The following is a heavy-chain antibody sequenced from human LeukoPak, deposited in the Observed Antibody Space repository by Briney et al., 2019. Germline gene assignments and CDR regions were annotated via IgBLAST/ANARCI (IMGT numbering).Heavy chain of an antibody. CDR1: GGSFSGYY. D-gene: IGHD6-13*01. CDR3: ARVDGSWYGH. Sequence: SETLSLTCAVYGGSFSGYYWSWTRQPPGKGLEWIGEINHSGSTNYNPSLKSRVTISVDTSKNQFSLKLSSVTAADTAVYYCARVDGSWYGHWGQGTLVTVSS. V-gene: IGHV4-34*01. CDR2: INHSGST. J-gene: IGHJ4*02.